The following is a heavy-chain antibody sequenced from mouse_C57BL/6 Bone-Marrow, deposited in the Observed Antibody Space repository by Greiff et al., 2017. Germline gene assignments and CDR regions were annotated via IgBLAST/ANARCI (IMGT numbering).Heavy chain of an antibody. Sequence: EVQLQQSGPELVKPGASVKISCKASGYTFTDYYMNWVKQSHGKSLEWIGDINPNNGGTSYNQKFKGKATLTVDKSSSTAYMELRSLTSEDSAVYYCARNYGNYGYWYCDVWGTGTTVTVSS. CDR1: GYTFTDYY. D-gene: IGHD2-1*01. J-gene: IGHJ1*03. CDR2: INPNNGGT. V-gene: IGHV1-26*01. CDR3: ARNYGNYGYWYCDV.